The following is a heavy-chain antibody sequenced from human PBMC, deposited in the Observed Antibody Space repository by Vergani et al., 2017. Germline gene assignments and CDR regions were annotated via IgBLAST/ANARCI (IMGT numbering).Heavy chain of an antibody. V-gene: IGHV1-18*01. CDR3: ARDGEYSSSWGPFDY. D-gene: IGHD6-13*01. Sequence: QVQLVQSGAEVKKPGSLVKVSCKASGGTFSSYAISWVRQAPGQGLEWMGWISAYNGNTNYAQKLQGRVTMTTDTSTSTAYMELSSLRSEDTAVYYCARDGEYSSSWGPFDYWGQGTLVTVSS. CDR1: GGTFSSYA. J-gene: IGHJ4*02. CDR2: ISAYNGNT.